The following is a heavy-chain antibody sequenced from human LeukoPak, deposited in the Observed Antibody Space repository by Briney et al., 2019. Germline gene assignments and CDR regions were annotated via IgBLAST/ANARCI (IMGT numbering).Heavy chain of an antibody. V-gene: IGHV4-59*08. Sequence: SSETLSLTCTVSGGSISSYYWSWIRQPPGRGLEWIGYIYYSGITNYNPSLKTRVTILVDTSKNQFSLKLSSVTAADTAVYYCARWGSNMAREKGDHWGQGTLVTVSS. CDR1: GGSISSYY. CDR3: ARWGSNMAREKGDH. D-gene: IGHD3-10*01. J-gene: IGHJ4*02. CDR2: IYYSGIT.